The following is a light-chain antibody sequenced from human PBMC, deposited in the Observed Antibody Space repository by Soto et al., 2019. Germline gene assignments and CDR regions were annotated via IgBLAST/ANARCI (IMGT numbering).Light chain of an antibody. CDR3: LQYHNLWA. CDR2: DAY. J-gene: IGKJ1*01. V-gene: IGKV3-15*01. Sequence: EIVMTQSPATLSVSPGERATLSCRASQSVSSNLAWYQQKPGQAPRLLIYDAYNRATGIPARFSGSGSGTEFTLTISSLQSEDFTVYSCLQYHNLWAFGQGTKVDIK. CDR1: QSVSSN.